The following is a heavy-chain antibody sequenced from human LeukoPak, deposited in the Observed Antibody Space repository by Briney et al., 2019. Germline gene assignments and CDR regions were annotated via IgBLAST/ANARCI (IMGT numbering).Heavy chain of an antibody. CDR3: TRWSDYDFWSGYPYYFDY. D-gene: IGHD3-3*01. J-gene: IGHJ4*02. V-gene: IGHV3-49*04. Sequence: GGSLRLSCTASGFTFGDYAMSWVRQAPGKGLEWVGFIRSKAYGGTTEYAASVKGRFTISRDDSKSIAYLQMNSLKTEDTAVYYCTRWSDYDFWSGYPYYFDYWGQGTLVTVSS. CDR2: IRSKAYGGTT. CDR1: GFTFGDYA.